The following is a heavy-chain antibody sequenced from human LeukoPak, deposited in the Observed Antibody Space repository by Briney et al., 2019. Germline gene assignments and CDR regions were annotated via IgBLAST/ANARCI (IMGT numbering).Heavy chain of an antibody. V-gene: IGHV5-51*01. D-gene: IGHD6-19*01. J-gene: IGHJ4*02. CDR1: GYSFTSYW. CDR2: IYPDDSDT. CDR3: ARQRRSSGWPNDY. Sequence: GESLKISCKGSGYSFTSYWIAWVRQMPGKGLEWMGIIYPDDSDTRYSPSFQGQVTVTADKSISTAYLQWSSLKASDNAMYYCARQRRSSGWPNDYWGQGTLVTVSS.